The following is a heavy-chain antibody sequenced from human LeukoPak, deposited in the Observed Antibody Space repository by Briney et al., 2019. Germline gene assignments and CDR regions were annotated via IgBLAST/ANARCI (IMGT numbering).Heavy chain of an antibody. D-gene: IGHD6-6*01. CDR3: ARGGSPVYYYYMDV. Sequence: SETLSLTCTVSGGSISSSSYYWGWIRQPPGKGLEWIGSIYYSGSTYYNPSLKSRVTISVDTSKNQFSLKLSSVTAADTAVYYCARGGSPVYYYYMDVWGKGTTVTVSS. CDR2: IYYSGST. CDR1: GGSISSSSYY. J-gene: IGHJ6*03. V-gene: IGHV4-39*07.